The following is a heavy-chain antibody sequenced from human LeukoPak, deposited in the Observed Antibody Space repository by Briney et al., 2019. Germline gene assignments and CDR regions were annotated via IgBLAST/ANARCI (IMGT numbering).Heavy chain of an antibody. Sequence: TLSLTCTVSGGSISSGGYYWSWIRQHPGKGLEWIGYIYYSGSTYYNPSLKSRVTISVDTSKNQFSLKLSSVTAADTAVYYCARGPRVVPAAMNYFDYWGQGTLVTVSS. CDR1: GGSISSGGYY. CDR3: ARGPRVVPAAMNYFDY. CDR2: IYYSGST. V-gene: IGHV4-31*03. J-gene: IGHJ4*02. D-gene: IGHD2-2*01.